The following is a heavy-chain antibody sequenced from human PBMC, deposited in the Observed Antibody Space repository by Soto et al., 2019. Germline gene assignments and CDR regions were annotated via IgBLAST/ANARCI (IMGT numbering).Heavy chain of an antibody. CDR2: ISSSGSTI. Sequence: QVQLVESGGGLVKPGGSLRLSCAASGFTFSDYYMSWIRQAPGKGLEWVSYISSSGSTIYYSDSVKGRFTISRDNAKNSLYRQMNSLRAEDTAVYYCARDRQYSTGYYYGMDVWGQGTTVTVSS. CDR1: GFTFSDYY. J-gene: IGHJ6*02. CDR3: ARDRQYSTGYYYGMDV. D-gene: IGHD6-6*01. V-gene: IGHV3-11*01.